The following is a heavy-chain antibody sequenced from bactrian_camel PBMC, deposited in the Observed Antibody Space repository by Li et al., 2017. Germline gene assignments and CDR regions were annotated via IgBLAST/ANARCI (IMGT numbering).Heavy chain of an antibody. V-gene: IGHV3S25*01. Sequence: VQAGGSLRLSCAASGYIYSRNCMAWFRQAPGKEREEVARIFTVSGSTWYDDSVKGRFTMSQDNAKNTVYLQMNVLKPEDTAMYYCAVGQSGRCGNFRLLGPGDPGHRL. CDR3: AVGQSGRCGNFRL. J-gene: IGHJ4*01. CDR1: GYIYSRNC. D-gene: IGHD6*01. CDR2: IFTVSGST.